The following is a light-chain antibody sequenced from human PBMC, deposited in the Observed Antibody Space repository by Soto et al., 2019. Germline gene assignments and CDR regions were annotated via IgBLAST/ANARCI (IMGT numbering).Light chain of an antibody. CDR2: GIS. CDR3: QQYSKWPL. CDR1: QSVNSN. Sequence: PGESATLSCRASQSVNSNYLAWYQQHPGQPPRLLIYGISTRATGIPARFSGSGSGTEFSLTISSLQSEDFAVYYCQQYSKWPLFGQGTRLEIK. V-gene: IGKV3-15*01. J-gene: IGKJ5*01.